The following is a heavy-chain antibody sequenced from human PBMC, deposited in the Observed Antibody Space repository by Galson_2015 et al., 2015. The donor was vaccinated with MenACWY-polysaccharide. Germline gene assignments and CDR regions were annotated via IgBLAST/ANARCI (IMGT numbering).Heavy chain of an antibody. Sequence: SVKVSCKASGYSFSSYDINWVRQTPGQGLEWMGWMKPNSGNTGYAQKFQGRVTMTRNTSISIAYMELSSLRSEDTAVYYCARGGKYDYDSSGYLNWFDPWGQGTLVTVSS. CDR1: GYSFSSYD. CDR3: ARGGKYDYDSSGYLNWFDP. CDR2: MKPNSGNT. D-gene: IGHD3-22*01. J-gene: IGHJ5*02. V-gene: IGHV1-8*01.